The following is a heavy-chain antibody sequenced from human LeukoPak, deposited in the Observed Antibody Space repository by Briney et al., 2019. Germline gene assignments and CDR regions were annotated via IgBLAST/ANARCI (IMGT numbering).Heavy chain of an antibody. J-gene: IGHJ4*02. Sequence: GESLKISCKGSGYSFTSYWIGWVRQMSGKGLEWMGIIYPGDSDTRYSPSFQGQVTISADKSISTAYLQWSSLKASDTAMYYCARGSYYDSSGYYYGPPDYWGQGTLVTVSS. CDR1: GYSFTSYW. D-gene: IGHD3-22*01. CDR3: ARGSYYDSSGYYYGPPDY. CDR2: IYPGDSDT. V-gene: IGHV5-51*01.